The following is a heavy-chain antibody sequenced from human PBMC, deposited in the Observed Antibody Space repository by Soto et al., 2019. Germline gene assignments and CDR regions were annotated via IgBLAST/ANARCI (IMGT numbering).Heavy chain of an antibody. D-gene: IGHD5-12*01. CDR1: GFTFSSYW. V-gene: IGHV3-7*03. CDR3: ARDYAVATTPDGFDY. Sequence: EVQLVESGGGLVQPGGSLRLSCAASGFTFSSYWMSWVRQAPGKGLEWVANIKQDGSEKYYVDSVKGRFTISRDNAKNSLYLQMNSLRAEDTAVYYCARDYAVATTPDGFDYWGQGTLVTVSS. J-gene: IGHJ4*02. CDR2: IKQDGSEK.